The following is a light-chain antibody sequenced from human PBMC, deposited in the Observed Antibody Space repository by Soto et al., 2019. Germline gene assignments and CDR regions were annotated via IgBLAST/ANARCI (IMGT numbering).Light chain of an antibody. Sequence: QSALTQPASVSGSPGQSITIYCTGTSSDVGAYKYVSWYQQHPGKVPKLIIYGVSNRPPGVSNRFSGSKSGNTAFLTISGLQPEDEADYYCSSFTGTTTLDVFGTGTNV. V-gene: IGLV2-14*03. J-gene: IGLJ1*01. CDR2: GVS. CDR1: SSDVGAYKY. CDR3: SSFTGTTTLDV.